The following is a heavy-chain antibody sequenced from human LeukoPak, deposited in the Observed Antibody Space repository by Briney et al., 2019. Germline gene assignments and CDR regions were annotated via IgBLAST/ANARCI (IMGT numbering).Heavy chain of an antibody. CDR3: ARTEKPVYYYYGMDV. CDR1: GGTFSSYA. V-gene: IGHV1-69*01. CDR2: IIPIFGTA. J-gene: IGHJ6*02. Sequence: GSSVTVSCKASGGTFSSYAISWVRQAPGQGLEWMGGIIPIFGTANYAQKFQGRVTITADESTSTAYMELSSLRSEDTAVYYCARTEKPVYYYYGMDVWGQGTTVTASS.